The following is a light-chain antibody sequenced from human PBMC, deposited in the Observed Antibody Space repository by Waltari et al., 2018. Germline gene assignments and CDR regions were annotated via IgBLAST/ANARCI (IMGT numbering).Light chain of an antibody. J-gene: IGLJ2*01. CDR1: SSDVGGYIH. V-gene: IGLV2-8*01. CDR3: SSYGGSNNLL. Sequence: QSALTQPPSASGSPGQSVTISCTGPSSDVGGYIHVSWYQQHPGKVPKLIIYEVSKPPPGVPDRFSGAKSGNTASLTVSGLQADDEAEYYCSSYGGSNNLLFGGGTKLTVL. CDR2: EVS.